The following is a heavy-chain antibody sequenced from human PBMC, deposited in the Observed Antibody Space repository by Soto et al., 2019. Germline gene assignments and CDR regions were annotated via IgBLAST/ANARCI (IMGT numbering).Heavy chain of an antibody. J-gene: IGHJ3*02. Sequence: ASVKVSCKASGYTFTSYDINWVRQATGQGLEWMGWMNPNKGNTDYAQKFQGRVTMTRDTSTSTAYMELRILRSEDTAVYFCARDRAHGFDIWGQGTMVTVSS. CDR3: ARDRAHGFDI. CDR2: MNPNKGNT. CDR1: GYTFTSYD. V-gene: IGHV1-8*01.